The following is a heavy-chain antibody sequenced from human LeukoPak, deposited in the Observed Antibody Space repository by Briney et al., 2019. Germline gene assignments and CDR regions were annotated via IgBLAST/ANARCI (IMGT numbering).Heavy chain of an antibody. CDR3: TRDTPVYGYSSSWYSGVDY. J-gene: IGHJ4*02. CDR2: IRSKAYGGTT. Sequence: GGSLRLSCTASGFTFGDYAMSWFRQAPGKGLEWVGSIRSKAYGGTTEYAASVKGRFTISRDDSKSIAYLQMNSLKTEDTAVYYCTRDTPVYGYSSSWYSGVDYWGQGTLVTVSS. V-gene: IGHV3-49*03. D-gene: IGHD6-13*01. CDR1: GFTFGDYA.